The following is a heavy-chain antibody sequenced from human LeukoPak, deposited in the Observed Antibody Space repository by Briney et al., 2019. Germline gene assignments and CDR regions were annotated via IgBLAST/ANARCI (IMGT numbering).Heavy chain of an antibody. CDR1: GYTFTGYY. CDR3: ARGTYYDLWSGRRAAGHFDY. D-gene: IGHD3-3*01. CDR2: INPNSGGT. V-gene: IGHV1-2*02. Sequence: ASVKVSCKASGYTFTGYYMHWVRQAPGQGLEWMGWINPNSGGTNYAQKFQGRVTMTRDTSISTAYMDLSRLRSDDTAVYYCARGTYYDLWSGRRAAGHFDYWGQGTLVTVSS. J-gene: IGHJ4*02.